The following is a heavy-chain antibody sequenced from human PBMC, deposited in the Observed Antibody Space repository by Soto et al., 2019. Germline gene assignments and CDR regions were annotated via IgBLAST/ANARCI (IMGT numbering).Heavy chain of an antibody. V-gene: IGHV1-8*01. J-gene: IGHJ4*02. CDR1: GYTFTSYD. CDR3: ARSVEWLASFDY. Sequence: QVQLVQSGAEVKKPGASVKVSCKASGYTFTSYDINWVRQATGQGLEWMGWMNPNGGNTGYAHKFQGRVTMTRNTSISTAYMELSSLRSDDTAVYYCARSVEWLASFDYWGQGTLVTVSS. CDR2: MNPNGGNT. D-gene: IGHD6-19*01.